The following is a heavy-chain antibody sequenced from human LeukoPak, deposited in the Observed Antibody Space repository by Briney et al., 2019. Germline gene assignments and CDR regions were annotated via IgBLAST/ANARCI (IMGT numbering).Heavy chain of an antibody. CDR3: ARDSEGLSYFDY. V-gene: IGHV4-39*02. J-gene: IGHJ4*02. CDR1: GGSISSSSYY. CDR2: IYYSGST. Sequence: SETLSLTCTVSGGSISSSSYYWGWIRQPPGKGLEWIGSIYYSGSTYYNPSLKSRVTISVDTSKNQFSLKLSSVTAADTAVYYCARDSEGLSYFDYWGQGTLVTVSS. D-gene: IGHD3-22*01.